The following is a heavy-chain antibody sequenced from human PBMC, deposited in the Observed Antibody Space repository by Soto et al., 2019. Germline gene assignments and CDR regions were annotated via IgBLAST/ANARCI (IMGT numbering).Heavy chain of an antibody. CDR2: ISAYNGNT. V-gene: IGHV1-18*01. CDR3: ARDRGYCTNGVCYTTAFDI. CDR1: GYTFTSCG. Sequence: ASVKVSCKASGYTFTSCGISWVRQAPGQGLEWMGWISAYNGNTNYAQKLQGRVTMTTDTSTSTAYMELRSLRSDDTAVYYCARDRGYCTNGVCYTTAFDIWGQGTMVTVSS. D-gene: IGHD2-8*01. J-gene: IGHJ3*02.